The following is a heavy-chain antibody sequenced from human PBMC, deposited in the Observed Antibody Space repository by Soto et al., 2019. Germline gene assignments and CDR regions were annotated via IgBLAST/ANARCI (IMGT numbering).Heavy chain of an antibody. Sequence: GGSLRLSCAASGFTFSSDGMHWVRQARGKGLEWVAVIWYDGSNKYYADSVKGRFTISRDNSKNTLYLQMNSLRAEDTSVYYCARDAGYSYGYYYYYGMDVWGQGTTVTVSS. V-gene: IGHV3-33*01. CDR2: IWYDGSNK. CDR1: GFTFSSDG. J-gene: IGHJ6*02. CDR3: ARDAGYSYGYYYYYGMDV. D-gene: IGHD5-18*01.